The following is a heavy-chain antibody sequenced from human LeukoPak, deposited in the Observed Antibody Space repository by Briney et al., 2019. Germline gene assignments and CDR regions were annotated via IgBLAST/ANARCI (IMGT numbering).Heavy chain of an antibody. CDR1: GYTFTSYD. J-gene: IGHJ6*02. D-gene: IGHD2-8*01. CDR3: AREIGRYCTNGVCREYYYYYYDMDV. CDR2: MNPNSGNT. V-gene: IGHV1-8*01. Sequence: GASVKVSCKASGYTFTSYDINWVRQATGQGLEWMGWMNPNSGNTGYAQKFQGRVTMTRNTSISTAYMELSSLRSEGTAVYYCAREIGRYCTNGVCREYYYYYYDMDVWGQGTTVTVSS.